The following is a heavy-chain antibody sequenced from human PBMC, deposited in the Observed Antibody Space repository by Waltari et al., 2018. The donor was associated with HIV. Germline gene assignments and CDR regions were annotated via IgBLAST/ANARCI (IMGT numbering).Heavy chain of an antibody. V-gene: IGHV3-13*05. J-gene: IGHJ4*02. CDR1: GFTFSTYE. CDR3: ARVTRYSSGWYFDF. D-gene: IGHD6-19*01. Sequence: EVHLVEWGGGLIQPGGYLRLSCTASGFTFSTYERNWVRQTTGKGLEWVSAINTTGDPSYADSVKGRFTISRDNARNSLSLQMDSLRAGDTALYYCARVTRYSSGWYFDFWGQGTLFAVSS. CDR2: INTTGDP.